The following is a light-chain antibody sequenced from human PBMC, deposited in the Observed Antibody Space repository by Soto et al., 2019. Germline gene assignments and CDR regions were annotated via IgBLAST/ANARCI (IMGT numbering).Light chain of an antibody. V-gene: IGLV2-23*02. CDR3: CSYARDNLFYV. J-gene: IGLJ1*01. CDR2: EVS. Sequence: QSALTQPASVSGSPGHSTTFSCTGTSSDFGSYNLVAWYQQHPGKAPKLIIYEVSKRPSGVSNRFSGSKSGNTASLTTSGLRAEDEADYYCCSYARDNLFYVFGRGTKLTVL. CDR1: SSDFGSYNL.